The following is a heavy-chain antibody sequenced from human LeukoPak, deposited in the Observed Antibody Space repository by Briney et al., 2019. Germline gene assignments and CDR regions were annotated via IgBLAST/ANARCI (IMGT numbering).Heavy chain of an antibody. CDR3: ASCPPTAYYYYMDV. CDR1: GFTLSTYA. J-gene: IGHJ6*03. CDR2: TSSSDAGT. D-gene: IGHD4-11*01. Sequence: GGSLRLSCAASGFTLSTYAMSWVRQTPGKGLEWVAATSSSDAGTYYADSVKGRFTISRDNSKNTLYLQMNSLRAEDTAVYYCASCPPTAYYYYMDVWGKGTTVTVSS. V-gene: IGHV3-23*01.